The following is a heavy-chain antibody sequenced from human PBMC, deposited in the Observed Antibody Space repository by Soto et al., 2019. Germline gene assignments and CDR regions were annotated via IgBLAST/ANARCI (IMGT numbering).Heavy chain of an antibody. CDR1: GFTFDDYA. D-gene: IGHD1-26*01. CDR3: AKSPARGYYFDY. Sequence: GGSLRLSCAASGFTFDDYAMHWVRQAPGKGLEWVSGISWNSGSIGYADSVKGRFTISRDNAKNSLYLQMNSLRAEDTALYYCAKSPARGYYFDYWGQGTLVTVSS. J-gene: IGHJ4*02. V-gene: IGHV3-9*01. CDR2: ISWNSGSI.